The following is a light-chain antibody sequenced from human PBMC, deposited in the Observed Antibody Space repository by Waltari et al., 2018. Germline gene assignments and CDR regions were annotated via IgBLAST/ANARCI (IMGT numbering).Light chain of an antibody. J-gene: IGKJ5*01. CDR2: WAS. CDR3: QQYLSAPFT. CDR1: HGGFSSNNRNS. V-gene: IGKV4-1*01. Sequence: IVMTQSPDSLAVSLGERATINCKSSHGGFSSNNRNSLAWYQPKPGPPPKPLFSWASTRESGVPDPFSGRGSGTDFTLTLSSLQAGDGAVYYCQQYLSAPFTFGQGTRLEIK.